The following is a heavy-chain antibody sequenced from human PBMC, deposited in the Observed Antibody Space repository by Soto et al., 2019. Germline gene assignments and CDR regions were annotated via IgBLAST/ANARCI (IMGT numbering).Heavy chain of an antibody. Sequence: QVQLVQSGAEVKKPGASVKVSCKASGYTFTSYAMHWVRQAPGQRLEWMGWINAGNGNTKYSQKFQGRVTITRDTSASTAYMELSSLRSHDTAVYYCARPRIAVRSEYYYSYYMDVWGKGTTVTVSS. J-gene: IGHJ6*03. V-gene: IGHV1-3*01. CDR1: GYTFTSYA. D-gene: IGHD6-19*01. CDR3: ARPRIAVRSEYYYSYYMDV. CDR2: INAGNGNT.